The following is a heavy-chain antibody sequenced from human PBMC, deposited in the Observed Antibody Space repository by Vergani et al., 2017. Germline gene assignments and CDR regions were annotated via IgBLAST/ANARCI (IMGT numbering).Heavy chain of an antibody. Sequence: EVQLLESGGGLVQPGGSLRLSCAASGFNFGHYWMSWVRQAPGKGLEWVANIKEDGTEKYYLDSVKGRFTISRDIAENSIYLEMNSLRVEDTAVYYCAREGVQRCCIVGAPDFWGQGTHVNGSS. CDR3: AREGVQRCCIVGAPDF. CDR1: GFNFGHYW. J-gene: IGHJ4*02. D-gene: IGHD1-26*01. V-gene: IGHV3-7*01. CDR2: IKEDGTEK.